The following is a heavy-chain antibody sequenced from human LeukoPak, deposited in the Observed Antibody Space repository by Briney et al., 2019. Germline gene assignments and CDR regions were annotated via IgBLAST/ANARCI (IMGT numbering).Heavy chain of an antibody. CDR3: SRDGGEGGNSAFDI. Sequence: SETLSLTCTVSGGSFSNHYWSWIRQPPGKGLEWIGYIYHTGSTNYNPSLKSRVTISVDTSKNQFSLKLSSVTAADTAVYHCSRDGGEGGNSAFDIWGQGTMVTVSS. V-gene: IGHV4-59*11. CDR1: GGSFSNHY. D-gene: IGHD3-16*01. J-gene: IGHJ3*02. CDR2: IYHTGST.